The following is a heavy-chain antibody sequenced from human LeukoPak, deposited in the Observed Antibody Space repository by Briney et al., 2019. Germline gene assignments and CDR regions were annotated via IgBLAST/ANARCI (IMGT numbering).Heavy chain of an antibody. CDR1: GISFSDYS. D-gene: IGHD3-10*01. V-gene: IGHV3-11*04. CDR2: ISSSGSTI. Sequence: GGSLRLSCAGSGISFSDYSMSWVRQAPGKGLEWVSYISSSGSTIYYADSVKGRFTISRDNAKNSLYLQMNSLRAEDTAVYYCARDNSVGDIAWWFDPWGQGTLVTVSS. J-gene: IGHJ5*02. CDR3: ARDNSVGDIAWWFDP.